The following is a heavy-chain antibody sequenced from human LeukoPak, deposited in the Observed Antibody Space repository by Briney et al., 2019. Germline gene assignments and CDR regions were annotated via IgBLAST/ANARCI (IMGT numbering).Heavy chain of an antibody. CDR2: ISSSGTTI. V-gene: IGHV3-48*04. D-gene: IGHD3-22*01. J-gene: IGHJ4*02. Sequence: GGSLRLSCAASGFTFSSYWMIWVRQAPGKGLEGVSYISSSGTTIYYADSVKGRFTISRDNAKNSLYLQMISLRAEDTAVYSCARDNYDSSGPYYFDYWGQGTLVTVSS. CDR1: GFTFSSYW. CDR3: ARDNYDSSGPYYFDY.